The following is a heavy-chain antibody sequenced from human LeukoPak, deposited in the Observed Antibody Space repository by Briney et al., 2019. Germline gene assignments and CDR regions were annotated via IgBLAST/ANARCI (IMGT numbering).Heavy chain of an antibody. CDR3: ARGDGPIHGRYYFDY. CDR2: IYYDAGA. CDR1: GASVSATNYY. D-gene: IGHD3-10*01. V-gene: IGHV4-30-4*08. J-gene: IGHJ4*02. Sequence: SQTLSLTCTVSGASVSATNYYWSWLRQHPGKGPEWIAYIYYDAGAYYNPSLESRVTISLDSSANQFSLGLCSVTAADTAVYYCARGDGPIHGRYYFDYWGQGTLITVSS.